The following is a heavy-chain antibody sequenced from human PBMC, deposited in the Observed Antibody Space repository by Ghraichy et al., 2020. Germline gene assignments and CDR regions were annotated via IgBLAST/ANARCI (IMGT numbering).Heavy chain of an antibody. Sequence: GSLRLSCAASGFTVSSDYMGWVRQAPAKGLEWVAVIYSNDNTYYAESVKGRFTISRDNSKNTLYLQMNSLRAEDTAVYYCARYCSGGSCPHAPTDYYYMDVWGKGTTVTVSS. J-gene: IGHJ6*03. V-gene: IGHV3-53*01. CDR2: IYSNDNT. D-gene: IGHD2-15*01. CDR3: ARYCSGGSCPHAPTDYYYMDV. CDR1: GFTVSSDY.